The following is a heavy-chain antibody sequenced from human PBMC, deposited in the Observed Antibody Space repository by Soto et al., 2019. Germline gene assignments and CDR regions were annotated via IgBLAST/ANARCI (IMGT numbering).Heavy chain of an antibody. CDR3: AILGGNDYYVSGMDY. V-gene: IGHV1-2*02. CDR2: INPNSGDT. J-gene: IGHJ4*02. D-gene: IGHD3-10*01. CDR1: GYTFTGYY. Sequence: QVQLVQSGAEVKKPGASVKVSCKASGYTFTGYYIHWVRQAPGQGLEWMGWINPNSGDTNYAQKFQGRVTMTTDTSISVVYMELNRLRSDDTAVYYCAILGGNDYYVSGMDYWGQGTLVTVSS.